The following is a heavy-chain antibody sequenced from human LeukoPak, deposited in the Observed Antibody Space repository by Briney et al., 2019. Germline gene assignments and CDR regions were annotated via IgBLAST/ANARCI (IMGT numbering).Heavy chain of an antibody. CDR1: GFVFSDYY. CDR2: ISSSSSYT. J-gene: IGHJ4*02. V-gene: IGHV3-11*06. CDR3: ARDRQDYDYVWGSYPLDY. Sequence: GGSLRLSCVATGFVFSDYYMSWIRPAPGKGLEWVSYISSSSSYTNYADSVKGRFTISRDNAKNSLYLQMNSLRAEDTAVYYCARDRQDYDYVWGSYPLDYWGQGTLVTVSS. D-gene: IGHD3-16*02.